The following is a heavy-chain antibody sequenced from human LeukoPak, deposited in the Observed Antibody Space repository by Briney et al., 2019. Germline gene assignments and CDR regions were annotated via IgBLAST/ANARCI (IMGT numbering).Heavy chain of an antibody. CDR3: ARGGQLRRNWFDP. V-gene: IGHV1-46*01. CDR1: GYTFTGYY. CDR2: INPSGGST. J-gene: IGHJ5*02. D-gene: IGHD4-11*01. Sequence: ASVKVSCKASGYTFTGYYMHWVRQAPGQGLEWMGIINPSGGSTSYAQKFQGRVTMTRDTSISTAYMELSRLRSDDTAVYYCARGGQLRRNWFDPWGQGTLVTVSS.